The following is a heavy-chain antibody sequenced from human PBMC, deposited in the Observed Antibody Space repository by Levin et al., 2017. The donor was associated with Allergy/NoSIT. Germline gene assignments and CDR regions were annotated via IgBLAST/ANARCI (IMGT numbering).Heavy chain of an antibody. CDR2: ISGSDGST. CDR1: GFTFSSYA. D-gene: IGHD4-11*01. J-gene: IGHJ5*02. CDR3: AKDPYSNYVGGPFAP. Sequence: GESLKISCGASGFTFSSYAMTWVRQVPGKGLEWVSGISGSDGSTYYADSVRGRFIISRDNSKNTLYLQMNSLRAEDTAVYSCAKDPYSNYVGGPFAPWGQGTLVTVSS. V-gene: IGHV3-23*01.